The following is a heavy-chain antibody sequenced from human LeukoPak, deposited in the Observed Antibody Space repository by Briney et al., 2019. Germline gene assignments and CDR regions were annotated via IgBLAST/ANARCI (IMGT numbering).Heavy chain of an antibody. CDR2: INAGNGNT. V-gene: IGHV1-3*01. J-gene: IGHJ4*02. Sequence: ASVTVSCTASGYTFTSYAMHWVRQAPGQRLEWMGWINAGNGNTKYSQKFQGRVTITRDTSASTAYMELSSLRSEDTAVYYCARDTPSGGYSYGYDYWGQGTLVTVSS. D-gene: IGHD5-18*01. CDR1: GYTFTSYA. CDR3: ARDTPSGGYSYGYDY.